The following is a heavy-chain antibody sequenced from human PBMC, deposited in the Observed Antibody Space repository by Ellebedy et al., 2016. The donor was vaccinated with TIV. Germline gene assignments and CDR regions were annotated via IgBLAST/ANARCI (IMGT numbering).Heavy chain of an antibody. D-gene: IGHD6-13*01. CDR3: ARVKRIAAAIDAFEI. CDR1: GGSLTGYY. Sequence: GSLRLSCAVYGGSLTGYYWGWIRQSPGQGLEWLGTIFYSGSTFYNPSLKSRLTISVDTSKSQFSLNLTSVTAADSATYYCARVKRIAAAIDAFEIWGQGTLVTVSS. J-gene: IGHJ3*02. V-gene: IGHV4-34*12. CDR2: IFYSGST.